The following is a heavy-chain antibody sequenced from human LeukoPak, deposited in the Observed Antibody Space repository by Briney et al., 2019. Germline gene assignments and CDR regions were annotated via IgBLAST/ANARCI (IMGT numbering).Heavy chain of an antibody. Sequence: GGSLRLSCEASGFTFSSYGLHWVRQAPGKGLEWVAFIRSDASYEYYIDSVKGRFTLSRDNSKSTLSLQMNSLRAEDTAIYYCATYRQVLLPFESWGQGTLVTVSS. V-gene: IGHV3-30*02. D-gene: IGHD2-8*02. CDR3: ATYRQVLLPFES. CDR1: GFTFSSYG. J-gene: IGHJ4*02. CDR2: IRSDASYE.